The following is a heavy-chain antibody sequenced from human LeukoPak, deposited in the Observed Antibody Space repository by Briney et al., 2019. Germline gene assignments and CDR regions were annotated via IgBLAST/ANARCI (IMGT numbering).Heavy chain of an antibody. V-gene: IGHV1-18*01. CDR3: ARDSSGWLDFDY. CDR2: ISAYNGNT. CDR1: GYTFTSYG. Sequence: ASVTVSCKASGYTFTSYGISWVRQAPGQGLEWMGWISAYNGNTNYAQKLQGRVSMTTDTSTSTAYMELRSLRSDDTAVYYCARDSSGWLDFDYWGQGTLVTVSS. D-gene: IGHD6-19*01. J-gene: IGHJ4*02.